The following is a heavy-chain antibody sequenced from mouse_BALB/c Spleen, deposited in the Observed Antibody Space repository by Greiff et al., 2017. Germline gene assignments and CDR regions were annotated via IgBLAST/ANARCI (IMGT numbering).Heavy chain of an antibody. J-gene: IGHJ4*01. Sequence: EVQLQQSGGGLVKPGGSLKLSCAASGFTFSSYAMSWVRQTPEKRLEWVASISSGGSTYYPDSVKGRFTISRDNARNILYLQMSSLRSEDTAMYYCGYSAMDYWGQGTSVTVSS. CDR2: ISSGGST. CDR3: GYSAMDY. V-gene: IGHV5-6-5*01. CDR1: GFTFSSYA.